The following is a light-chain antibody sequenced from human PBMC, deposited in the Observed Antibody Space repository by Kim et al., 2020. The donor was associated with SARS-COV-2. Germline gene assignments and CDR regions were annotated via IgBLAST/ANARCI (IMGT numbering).Light chain of an antibody. J-gene: IGLJ2*01. V-gene: IGLV2-8*01. Sequence: GQPVTIACTGTSSDVGGYNYVSWYQQNPGKAPKVMIYEDSKRPSGVPDRFSGSKSGNTASLTVSGLQAEDEADYYCSSYAGSNKLVFGGGTQLTVL. CDR1: SSDVGGYNY. CDR2: EDS. CDR3: SSYAGSNKLV.